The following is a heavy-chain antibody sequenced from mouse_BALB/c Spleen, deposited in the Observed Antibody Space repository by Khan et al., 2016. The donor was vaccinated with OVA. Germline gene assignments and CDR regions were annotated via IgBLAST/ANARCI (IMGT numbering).Heavy chain of an antibody. Sequence: EVQLQESGGDLVKPGGSLKLSCAASGFTFSTYGMSWVRQTPDKRLEWVATISSAGTFTYYPDSVKGRFTISRDNAKNTLYLQVNSLRSEDTAMYYCARHWVGIMDYWGQGTSLTVSS. CDR1: GFTFSTYG. D-gene: IGHD1-1*01. V-gene: IGHV5-6*01. J-gene: IGHJ4*01. CDR2: ISSAGTFT. CDR3: ARHWVGIMDY.